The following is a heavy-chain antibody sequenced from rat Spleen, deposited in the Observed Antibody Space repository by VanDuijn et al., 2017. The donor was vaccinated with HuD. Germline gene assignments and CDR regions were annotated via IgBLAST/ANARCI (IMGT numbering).Heavy chain of an antibody. V-gene: IGHV5-62*01. Sequence: VQLVESGGGLVQPGRSLKLSCSASGFTFSSYGMHWIRQAPGKGLDWVAYISSSSGTVYADAGKERFTISRDNAKNTLYLQLNSLKSEDTAIYYCARGGFITTPLHNWFAYWGQGTLVTVSS. D-gene: IGHD1-10*01. J-gene: IGHJ3*01. CDR1: GFTFSSYG. CDR2: ISSSSGT. CDR3: ARGGFITTPLHNWFAY.